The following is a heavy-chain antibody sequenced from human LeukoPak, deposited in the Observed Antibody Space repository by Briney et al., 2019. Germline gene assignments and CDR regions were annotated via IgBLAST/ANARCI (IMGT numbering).Heavy chain of an antibody. J-gene: IGHJ4*02. D-gene: IGHD3-10*01. Sequence: SETLSLTCAVYGGSFSGYYWSWIRQPPGKGLEWIGEINHSGSTNYNPSLKSRVTISVDTSKNQFSLKLSSVTAADTAVYYCARDTPLLWFGELPGPHFDYWGQGTLVTVSS. CDR1: GGSFSGYY. CDR2: INHSGST. V-gene: IGHV4-34*01. CDR3: ARDTPLLWFGELPGPHFDY.